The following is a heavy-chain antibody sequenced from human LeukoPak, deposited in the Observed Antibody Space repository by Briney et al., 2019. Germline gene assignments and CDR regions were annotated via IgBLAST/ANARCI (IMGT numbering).Heavy chain of an antibody. CDR3: ARGGGTIDY. CDR2: INPNSGGT. Sequence: ASVKVSCKASGYIFTAYYIHWVRQARGQGLEWMGWINPNSGGTYFAQSFEARVTLSRDTSINTAYMEMRGLTSDDTAVYYCARGGGTIDYWGQGTLVTVSS. V-gene: IGHV1-2*02. D-gene: IGHD1-1*01. CDR1: GYIFTAYY. J-gene: IGHJ4*02.